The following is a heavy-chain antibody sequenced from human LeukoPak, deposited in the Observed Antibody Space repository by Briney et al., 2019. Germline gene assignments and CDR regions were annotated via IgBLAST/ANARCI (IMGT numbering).Heavy chain of an antibody. Sequence: PGGSLRLSCAASGFTFSSYAMSWVRQAPGKGLEWVSAISGSGGSTYYADSVKGRFTISRDNSKNTLYLQMNSLRAEDTAVYYCARGTGDGSGSPPRYYFDYWGQGTLVTVSS. CDR2: ISGSGGST. D-gene: IGHD3-10*01. CDR1: GFTFSSYA. CDR3: ARGTGDGSGSPPRYYFDY. J-gene: IGHJ4*02. V-gene: IGHV3-23*01.